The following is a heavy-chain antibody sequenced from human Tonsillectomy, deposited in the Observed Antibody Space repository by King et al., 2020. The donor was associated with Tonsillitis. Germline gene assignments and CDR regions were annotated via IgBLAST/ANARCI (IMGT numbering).Heavy chain of an antibody. D-gene: IGHD6-13*01. CDR2: ISYGGSP. V-gene: IGHV4-39*07. Sequence: LQLQESGPRLVKPSETLSLTCTVSGGSLNSVTISDYYWGWIRQPPGKGLEWIGSISYGGSPFYNSSLETRVTISIDTSKNQFSLKLRSVTAADTAVYYCGGAAPANVDYWGRGTLVTVSS. CDR3: GGAAPANVDY. CDR1: GGSLNSVTISDYY. J-gene: IGHJ4*02.